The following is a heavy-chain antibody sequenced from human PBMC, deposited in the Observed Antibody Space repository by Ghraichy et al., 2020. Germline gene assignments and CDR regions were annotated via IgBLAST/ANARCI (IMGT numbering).Heavy chain of an antibody. CDR3: AKDLQGYFSSSTGFDF. CDR1: GLTFSSYA. V-gene: IGHV3-23*01. D-gene: IGHD6-6*01. J-gene: IGHJ4*02. CDR2: ISHSSSSA. Sequence: LSLTCAASGLTFSSYAMSWVRQAPGKGLEWVSAISHSSSSAYYADSVKGRFSISRDNSKNTLYLQMNSLRADDTAVYYCAKDLQGYFSSSTGFDFWGQGTLVTVSS.